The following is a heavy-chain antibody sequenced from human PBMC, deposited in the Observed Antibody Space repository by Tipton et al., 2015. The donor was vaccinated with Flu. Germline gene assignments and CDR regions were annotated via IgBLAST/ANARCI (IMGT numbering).Heavy chain of an antibody. Sequence: TLSLTCTVSGYSISSGYYWGWIRQPPGKGLEWIGSIYHSGSTYYNPSLTSRVTISVDTSKNQFSLKMSSVTGADTAVYYWARGTLWFGDTSGWFDPWGQGTLVTVSS. CDR3: ARGTLWFGDTSGWFDP. D-gene: IGHD3-10*01. V-gene: IGHV4-38-2*02. CDR1: GYSISSGYY. J-gene: IGHJ5*02. CDR2: IYHSGST.